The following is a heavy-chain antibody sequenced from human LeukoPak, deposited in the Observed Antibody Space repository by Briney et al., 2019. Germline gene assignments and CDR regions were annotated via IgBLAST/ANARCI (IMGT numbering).Heavy chain of an antibody. CDR2: IIPLFGTA. CDR1: GGTFTSYA. Sequence: GASVKVSCKASGGTFTSYAISWVRQAPGQGLEWMGGIIPLFGTANYAQKFQGRVTITADESTSKAYMELSSLRSEDTAVYYCARGQINYYGSGSYYNYYYMDVWGKGPRSPSP. D-gene: IGHD3-10*01. J-gene: IGHJ6*03. V-gene: IGHV1-69*13. CDR3: ARGQINYYGSGSYYNYYYMDV.